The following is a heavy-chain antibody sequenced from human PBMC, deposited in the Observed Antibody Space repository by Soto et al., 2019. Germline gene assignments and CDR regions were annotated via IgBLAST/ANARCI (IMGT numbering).Heavy chain of an antibody. CDR3: ARGADNSYNWFDP. CDR2: IYYSGAT. Sequence: PSETLSLTCTVSGGSISSGGFYWNWLRQHPGKGLEWIGYIYYSGATYYNPSPRSRVTLSVDTSKNQFSLRLSSVTAADTALYYCARGADNSYNWFDPWGQGTLVT. V-gene: IGHV4-31*03. CDR1: GGSISSGGFY. J-gene: IGHJ5*02. D-gene: IGHD3-9*01.